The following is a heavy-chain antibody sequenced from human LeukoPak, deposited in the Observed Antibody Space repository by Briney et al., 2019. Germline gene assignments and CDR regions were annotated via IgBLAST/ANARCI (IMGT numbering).Heavy chain of an antibody. CDR1: GGTFSSYA. D-gene: IGHD6-13*01. CDR3: AGGIIAAAGRFDY. V-gene: IGHV1-69*13. J-gene: IGHJ4*02. Sequence: SVKVSCKASGGTFSSYAISWVRQAPGQGLEWMGGIIPTFGTANYARKFQGRVTITADESTSTAYMELSSLRSEDTAVYYCAGGIIAAAGRFDYWGQGTLVTVSS. CDR2: IIPTFGTA.